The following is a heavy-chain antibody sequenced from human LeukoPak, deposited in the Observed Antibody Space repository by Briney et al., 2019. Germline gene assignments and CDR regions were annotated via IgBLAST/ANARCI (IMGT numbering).Heavy chain of an antibody. Sequence: GGFLRLSCAASGNYWMHWVRQAPGKGLVWVSHINGDGSWTTYADSVKGRFTISKDNAKNTVYLQMNNLRAEDTAVYYCVSFYETYWGRGTLVTVSS. V-gene: IGHV3-74*01. CDR2: INGDGSWT. D-gene: IGHD2-2*01. CDR3: VSFYETY. J-gene: IGHJ4*02. CDR1: GNYW.